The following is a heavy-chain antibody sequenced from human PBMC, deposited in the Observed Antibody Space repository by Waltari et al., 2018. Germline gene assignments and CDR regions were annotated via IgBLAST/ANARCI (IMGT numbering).Heavy chain of an antibody. CDR1: GFTFSSYA. CDR3: ARGRGQLRYYYYMDV. Sequence: QVQLVESGGGVVQPGRSLRLSCAASGFTFSSYAMHWVRQAPGKGLEWVAVISYDGSNKYYADSVKGRFTISRDNSKNTLYLQMNSLRAEDTAVYYCARGRGQLRYYYYMDVWGKGTTVTVSS. D-gene: IGHD6-6*01. J-gene: IGHJ6*03. CDR2: ISYDGSNK. V-gene: IGHV3-30-3*01.